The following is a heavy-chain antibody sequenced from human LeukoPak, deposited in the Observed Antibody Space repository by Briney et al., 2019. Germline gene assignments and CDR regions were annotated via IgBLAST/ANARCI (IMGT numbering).Heavy chain of an antibody. CDR1: GGSFSGYY. CDR3: ARALKQWLVPIFYFDY. J-gene: IGHJ4*02. Sequence: PSETLSLTCAVYGGSFSGYYWSWIRQPPGKGLEWIGEINHSGSTNYNPSLKSRVTISVDTSKNQFSLKLSSVTAADTAVYCCARALKQWLVPIFYFDYWGQGTLVTVSS. CDR2: INHSGST. V-gene: IGHV4-34*01. D-gene: IGHD6-19*01.